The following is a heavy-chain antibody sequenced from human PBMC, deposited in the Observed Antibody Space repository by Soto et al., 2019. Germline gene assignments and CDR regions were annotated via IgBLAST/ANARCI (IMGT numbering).Heavy chain of an antibody. J-gene: IGHJ6*02. Sequence: SETLSLTCTVAAGSISSSSYYWGWIRQPPGKGLEWIGSIYYSGSTYYNPSLKSRVTISVDTSKNQFSLKLSSVTAADTAVYYCARLPLRWFGELVYYYYYYGMDVWGQGTTVT. CDR3: ARLPLRWFGELVYYYYYYGMDV. V-gene: IGHV4-39*01. D-gene: IGHD3-10*01. CDR2: IYYSGST. CDR1: AGSISSSSYY.